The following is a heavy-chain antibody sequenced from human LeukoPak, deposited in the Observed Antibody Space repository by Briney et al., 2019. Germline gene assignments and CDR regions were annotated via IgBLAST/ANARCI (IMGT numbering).Heavy chain of an antibody. D-gene: IGHD6-19*01. V-gene: IGHV3-23*01. CDR3: ARDRYSSGPGDFDY. CDR2: ISGSGGST. CDR1: GFTFSSYA. J-gene: IGHJ4*02. Sequence: GGSLRLSCAASGFTFSSYAMSWVRQAPGKGLEWVSAISGSGGSTYYADSVKGQFTISRDNSKNTLYLQMNSLRAEDTAVYYCARDRYSSGPGDFDYWGQGTLVTVSS.